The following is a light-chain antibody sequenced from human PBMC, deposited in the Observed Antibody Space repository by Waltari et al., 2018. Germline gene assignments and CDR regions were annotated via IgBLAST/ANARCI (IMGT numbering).Light chain of an antibody. CDR1: QSITRG. V-gene: IGKV1-5*01. CDR3: QEHVTYWA. Sequence: DIQMTQSPSTLSASVGDRVTITCRASQSITRGLAWYQQKPGKAPKILIYDATSLESGVPSRFSGSGSGTEFTLTISSLQPDDFATYYCQEHVTYWAFGQGTKVEMK. CDR2: DAT. J-gene: IGKJ1*01.